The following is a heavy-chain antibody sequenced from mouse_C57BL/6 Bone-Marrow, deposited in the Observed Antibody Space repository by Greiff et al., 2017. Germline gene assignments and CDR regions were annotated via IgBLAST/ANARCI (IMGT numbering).Heavy chain of an antibody. V-gene: IGHV1-19*01. CDR1: GYTFTDYY. J-gene: IGHJ3*01. Sequence: VQLKQSGPVLVKPGASVKMSCKASGYTFTDYYMNWVKQSHGKSLEWIGVINPYNGGTSYNQKFKGKATLTVDKSSSTAYMELNSLTSEDSAVYYCARWGYEAWFAYWGQVTLVTVSA. D-gene: IGHD2-3*01. CDR3: ARWGYEAWFAY. CDR2: INPYNGGT.